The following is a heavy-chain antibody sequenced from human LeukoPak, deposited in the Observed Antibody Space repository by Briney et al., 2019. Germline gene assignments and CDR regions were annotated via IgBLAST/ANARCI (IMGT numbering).Heavy chain of an antibody. D-gene: IGHD3-10*01. J-gene: IGHJ4*02. Sequence: PSETLSLTCTVSGTSISTYYWSWIRQPPGKGLEWVGYLYYGGSTSYNPSLKSRVTISVDTSKNQFSLRLSSVTAADTAVYYCARAGSGYSFDYWGQGTLVTVSS. CDR3: ARAGSGYSFDY. CDR2: LYYGGST. CDR1: GTSISTYY. V-gene: IGHV4-59*08.